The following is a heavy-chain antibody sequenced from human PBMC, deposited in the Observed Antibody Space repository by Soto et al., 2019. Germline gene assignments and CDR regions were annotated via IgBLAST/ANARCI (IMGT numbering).Heavy chain of an antibody. CDR2: IIPIFGTA. CDR3: TREAGIGYYDSSGYIDY. CDR1: GGTFSSYA. D-gene: IGHD3-22*01. J-gene: IGHJ4*02. Sequence: ASVKVSCKASGGTFSSYAISWVRQAPGQGLEWMGGIIPIFGTANYAQKFQGRVTITADESTSTAYMELSSLRSEDTAVYYCTREAGIGYYDSSGYIDYWGQGTLVTVSS. V-gene: IGHV1-69*13.